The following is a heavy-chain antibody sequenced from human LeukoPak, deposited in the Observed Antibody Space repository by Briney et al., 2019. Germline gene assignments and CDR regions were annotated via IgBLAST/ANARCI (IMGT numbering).Heavy chain of an antibody. CDR3: AKGGKWDVTPFDY. V-gene: IGHV3-23*01. Sequence: GGSLRLSCAASGFTFTSYSMNWVRQAPGKGLEWVSTISGGGGSTYYADSVKGRFTISRDNSKNTLYLQVNSLRAEDTAVYYCAKGGKWDVTPFDYWGQGTLVTVST. J-gene: IGHJ4*02. CDR2: ISGGGGST. CDR1: GFTFTSYS. D-gene: IGHD1-26*01.